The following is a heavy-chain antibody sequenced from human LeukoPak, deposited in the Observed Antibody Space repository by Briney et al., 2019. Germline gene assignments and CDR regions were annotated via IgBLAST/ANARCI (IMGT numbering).Heavy chain of an antibody. V-gene: IGHV4-4*07. D-gene: IGHD2-15*01. CDR3: ARDLHYCSGGSCSAQFDY. J-gene: IGHJ4*02. Sequence: SETLSLTCTVSGGSISSYYWSWIRQPAGKGLEWLGRIYTSGSTNYNPSLKSRVTMSVDTSKNQFSLKLSSVTAADTAVYYCARDLHYCSGGSCSAQFDYWGQGTLVTVSS. CDR2: IYTSGST. CDR1: GGSISSYY.